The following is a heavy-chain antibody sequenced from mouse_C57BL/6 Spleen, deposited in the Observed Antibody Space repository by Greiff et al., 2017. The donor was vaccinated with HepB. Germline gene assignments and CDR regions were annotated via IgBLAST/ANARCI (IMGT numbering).Heavy chain of an antibody. Sequence: VQLQQSGAELVKPGASVKISCKASGYAFSSYWMNWVKQRPGKGLEWIGQIYPGDGDTNYNGKFKGKATLTADKSSSTAYMQLSSLTSEDSAVYFCARGYYGNSFDYWGQGTTLTVSS. J-gene: IGHJ2*01. CDR3: ARGYYGNSFDY. V-gene: IGHV1-80*01. CDR1: GYAFSSYW. CDR2: IYPGDGDT. D-gene: IGHD2-1*01.